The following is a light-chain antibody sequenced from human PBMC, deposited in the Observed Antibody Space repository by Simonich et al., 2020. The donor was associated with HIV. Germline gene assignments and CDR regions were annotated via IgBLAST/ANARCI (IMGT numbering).Light chain of an antibody. CDR2: DAS. CDR3: QHRSNWPPT. J-gene: IGKJ1*01. CDR1: QSVSSY. Sequence: EIVLTQSPATLSLSPGERGTLSCRASQSVSSYLACYQQKPGQAPRLLIYDASNRATGIPARFSGSGSGTDFTLTISSLEAEDFAVYYCQHRSNWPPTFGQGTKVDIK. V-gene: IGKV3-11*01.